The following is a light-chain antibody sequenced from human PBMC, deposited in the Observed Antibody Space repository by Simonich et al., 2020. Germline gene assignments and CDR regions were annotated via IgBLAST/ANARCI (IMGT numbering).Light chain of an antibody. V-gene: IGLV6-57*03. CDR2: DDN. CDR1: SGSIASNF. CDR3: QSYDSSGWV. Sequence: NFMLTPPHSVSESPGKTVTISCTRSSGSIASNFVQWYQQRPGSAPTTVIYDDNQRPSGVPDRFSGSIDSSSNSASLTISGLKTEDEADYYCQSYDSSGWVFGGGTKLTVL. J-gene: IGLJ3*02.